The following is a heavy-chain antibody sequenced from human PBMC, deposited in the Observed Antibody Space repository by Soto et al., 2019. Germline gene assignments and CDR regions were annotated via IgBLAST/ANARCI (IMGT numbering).Heavy chain of an antibody. Sequence: ASVKVSCKASGYTFTNYGIHWVRQAPGQGLQRMEWINAVNCNTKYSQKLHGRVTIKRETSAITAYMELRILRSEDTAVYYCARSGYISGWSHCYFDFWGRGTLVTVSS. CDR1: GYTFTNYG. CDR2: INAVNCNT. D-gene: IGHD6-19*01. V-gene: IGHV1-3*01. CDR3: ARSGYISGWSHCYFDF. J-gene: IGHJ2*01.